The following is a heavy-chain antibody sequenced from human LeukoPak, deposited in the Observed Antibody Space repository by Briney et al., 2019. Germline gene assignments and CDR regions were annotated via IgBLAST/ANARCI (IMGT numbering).Heavy chain of an antibody. Sequence: RESLRLSCTASGFILSDNYMNWVRQAPGKGLEWVSVLYNGGWTNDADSVKGRFTISRDNSKNTLYLQMNSLRAEDTAVYFCARGTAQLAAAGLLDSWGQGTLVTVS. D-gene: IGHD6-13*01. CDR1: GFILSDNY. CDR2: LYNGGWT. J-gene: IGHJ4*02. V-gene: IGHV3-53*01. CDR3: ARGTAQLAAAGLLDS.